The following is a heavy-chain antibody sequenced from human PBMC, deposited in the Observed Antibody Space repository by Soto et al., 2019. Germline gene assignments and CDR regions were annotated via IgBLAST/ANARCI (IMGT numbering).Heavy chain of an antibody. CDR3: ARDVAYSSGWSDAFDM. V-gene: IGHV1-18*01. CDR2: ISVYNGNT. Sequence: QVQLVQSGAEVKKPGASVKVSCKASGYTFTSYGISWVRQAPGQGLEWMGWISVYNGNTNYAQKLQGRVTRTTDTCTSTAYMELRSQRSDDTAVYYCARDVAYSSGWSDAFDMWGQVTMVTFSS. CDR1: GYTFTSYG. D-gene: IGHD6-19*01. J-gene: IGHJ3*02.